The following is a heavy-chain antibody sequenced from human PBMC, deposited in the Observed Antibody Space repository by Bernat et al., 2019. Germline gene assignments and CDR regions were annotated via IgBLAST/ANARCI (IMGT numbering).Heavy chain of an antibody. CDR2: ISGSGDYT. D-gene: IGHD2-15*01. CDR3: TKRSRPYCSGGGCYSGFDY. CDR1: GFTFRNYA. J-gene: IGHJ4*02. Sequence: EVQLLESGGGLVQPGGSLRLSCAASGFTFRNYAMSWVRRAPGKGLKWVSGISGSGDYTYYADSVKGRFTISRDNSKNKLYLQMNSVRAEDTAIYYCTKRSRPYCSGGGCYSGFDYWGQGTLVTVSS. V-gene: IGHV3-23*01.